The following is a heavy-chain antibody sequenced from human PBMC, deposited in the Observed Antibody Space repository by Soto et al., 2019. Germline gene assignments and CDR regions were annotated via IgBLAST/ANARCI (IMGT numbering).Heavy chain of an antibody. CDR1: GFTVSSNY. CDR3: ASDSSGYYYFDY. J-gene: IGHJ4*02. CDR2: IYSGGST. V-gene: IGHV3-53*04. Sequence: GESLKISCAASGFTVSSNYMSWVRQAPGKGLEWVSVIYSGGSTYYADSVKGRFTISRHNSKNTLYLQMNSLRAEDTAVYYCASDSSGYYYFDYWGQGTLVTVSS. D-gene: IGHD3-22*01.